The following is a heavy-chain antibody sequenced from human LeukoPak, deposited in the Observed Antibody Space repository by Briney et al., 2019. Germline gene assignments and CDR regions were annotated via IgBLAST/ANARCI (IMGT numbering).Heavy chain of an antibody. CDR2: IWYDGSIQ. Sequence: GGSLRLSCAASGFTFSSYGMHWVRQAPGKGLEWVAAIWYDGSIQYYADSVKGRFTISRDNSKNTLYLQMNSLRAEDTAVYYCARGPTVQEDLDYWGQGTLVTVSS. CDR3: ARGPTVQEDLDY. CDR1: GFTFSSYG. V-gene: IGHV3-33*01. J-gene: IGHJ4*02.